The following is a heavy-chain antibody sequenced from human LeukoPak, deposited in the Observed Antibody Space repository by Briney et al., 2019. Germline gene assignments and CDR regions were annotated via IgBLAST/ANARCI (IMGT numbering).Heavy chain of an antibody. CDR2: LNLDGSDK. CDR3: AKGKRYPDY. D-gene: IGHD1-1*01. CDR1: GFTFSESW. J-gene: IGHJ4*02. Sequence: GGSLRLSCVVSGFTFSESWMSWVRQAPGKGLGWVASLNLDGSDKYYVDSVKGRFTISRDNAKDSLYLQMDSLRVEDTAVYYCAKGKRYPDYWGQGTLVTVSS. V-gene: IGHV3-7*03.